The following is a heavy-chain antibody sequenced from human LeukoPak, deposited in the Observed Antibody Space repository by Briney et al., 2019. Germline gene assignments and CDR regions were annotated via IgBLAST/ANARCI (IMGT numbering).Heavy chain of an antibody. CDR2: ISGDGGTT. J-gene: IGHJ4*02. CDR1: GFTFDDYA. CDR3: ARSLPDYFDY. Sequence: RSGGSLRLSCAASGFTFDDYAMHWVRHAPGKGLEWVSLISGDGGTTYSADSVKGRFAISRDNSKNSLYLQMNSLRTEDTALYYCARSLPDYFDYWGQGTLVTVSS. V-gene: IGHV3-43*02.